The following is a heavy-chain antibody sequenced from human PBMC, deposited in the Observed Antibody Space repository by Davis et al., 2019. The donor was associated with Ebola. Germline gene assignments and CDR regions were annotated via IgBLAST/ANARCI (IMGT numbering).Heavy chain of an antibody. CDR2: IYSGGST. Sequence: GESLKISCAASGFTVSSNYMSWVRQAPGKGLEWVSVIYSGGSTYYADSVNGRFTISRDHSKNTLYLQMNSLRAEDTAVYYCARGGAAAGSPWGQGTLVTVSS. CDR1: GFTVSSNY. D-gene: IGHD6-13*01. CDR3: ARGGAAAGSP. J-gene: IGHJ5*02. V-gene: IGHV3-53*01.